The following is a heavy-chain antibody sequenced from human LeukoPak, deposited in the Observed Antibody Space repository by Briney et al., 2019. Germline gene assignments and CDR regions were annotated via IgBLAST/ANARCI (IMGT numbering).Heavy chain of an antibody. Sequence: KPSGTLSLTCSVSGATIRGYDWSWIRQPAGKGLEWIGRIYSSGSAIYNASLTSRVTISVDKSNNPFSLRLTSVTAADTAVYYCARDQVTNGYALYVYYSDHWGQGTLVTVSS. J-gene: IGHJ4*02. CDR3: ARDQVTNGYALYVYYSDH. CDR2: IYSSGSA. CDR1: GATIRGYD. V-gene: IGHV4-4*07. D-gene: IGHD4-11*01.